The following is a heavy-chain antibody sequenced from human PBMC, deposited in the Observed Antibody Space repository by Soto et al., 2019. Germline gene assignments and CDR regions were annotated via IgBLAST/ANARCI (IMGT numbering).Heavy chain of an antibody. CDR2: INHSGST. J-gene: IGHJ6*02. CDR3: ARHNYDSSSYYHYYYGMDV. D-gene: IGHD3-22*01. V-gene: IGHV4-34*01. CDR1: GGSFSGYY. Sequence: SETLSLTCAVYGGSFSGYYWTWIRQPPGTGLEWIGEINHSGSTNYNPSLKSRVTISVDTSKNQFSLKLSSVTAADTAVYYCARHNYDSSSYYHYYYGMDVWGQGTTVTVSS.